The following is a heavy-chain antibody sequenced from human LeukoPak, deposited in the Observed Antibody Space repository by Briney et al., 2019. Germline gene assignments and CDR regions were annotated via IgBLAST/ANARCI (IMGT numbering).Heavy chain of an antibody. CDR2: ISGSGGST. CDR3: AKAGPHIAVAALYFDY. J-gene: IGHJ4*02. D-gene: IGHD6-19*01. Sequence: PGGSLRLSCAASGFTFSSYATSWVRQAPGKGLEWVSAISGSGGSTYYADSVKGRFTISRDNSKNTLYLQMNSLRAEDTAVYYCAKAGPHIAVAALYFDYWGQGTLVTVSS. V-gene: IGHV3-23*01. CDR1: GFTFSSYA.